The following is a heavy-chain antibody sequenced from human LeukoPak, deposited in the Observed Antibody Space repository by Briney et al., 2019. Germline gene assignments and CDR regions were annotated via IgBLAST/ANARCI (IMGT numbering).Heavy chain of an antibody. D-gene: IGHD2-2*01. CDR3: ARDLQDIVVVPAADY. Sequence: GGSLRLSCAASGFTFSSYAMHWVRQAPGKGLEWVAVISYDGSNKYYADSVKGRFTISRDNSKNTLYLQMNSLRAEDTAVYYCARDLQDIVVVPAADYWGQGTLVTASS. CDR1: GFTFSSYA. CDR2: ISYDGSNK. V-gene: IGHV3-30*04. J-gene: IGHJ4*02.